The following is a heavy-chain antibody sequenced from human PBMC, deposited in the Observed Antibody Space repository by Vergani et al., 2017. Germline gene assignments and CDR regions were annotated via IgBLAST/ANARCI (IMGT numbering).Heavy chain of an antibody. Sequence: EVQLLESGGGLVQPGGSLRLSCSASGFTFSSYAMHWVRQAPGEGLEYVSAVSSNSDSTYYADSVKGRFTISRDNSKNTLYLQMTSLRAEDTAVYYCARGGNWGSAFDYWGQGTLVTVSS. CDR1: GFTFSSYA. J-gene: IGHJ4*02. V-gene: IGHV3-64D*06. CDR3: ARGGNWGSAFDY. CDR2: VSSNSDST. D-gene: IGHD7-27*01.